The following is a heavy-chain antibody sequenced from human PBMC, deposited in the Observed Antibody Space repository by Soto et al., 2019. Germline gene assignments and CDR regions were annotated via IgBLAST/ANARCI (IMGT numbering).Heavy chain of an antibody. CDR3: ARSMAGRQLINFDY. Sequence: PGGSLRLSCAASGFTFSSYGMHWVRQAPGKGLEWVAVIWYDGSNKYYADSVKGRFTISRDNSKNTLYLQMNSLRAEDTAVYYCARSMAGRQLINFDYWGQGTLVTVSS. CDR1: GFTFSSYG. V-gene: IGHV3-33*01. J-gene: IGHJ4*02. CDR2: IWYDGSNK.